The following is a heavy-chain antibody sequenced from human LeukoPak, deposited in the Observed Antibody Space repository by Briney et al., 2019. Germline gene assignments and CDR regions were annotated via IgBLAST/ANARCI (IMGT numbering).Heavy chain of an antibody. Sequence: GGSLRLSCAASGFTFSSYSMNWVRQAPGKGLEWVSAISGNGDITYYTDSVKGRFTISRDNSKNTLYLQMNSLRAEGTAVYYCAKVTGGDMITYGGLDYWGQGTLVTVSS. CDR1: GFTFSSYS. V-gene: IGHV3-23*01. J-gene: IGHJ4*02. D-gene: IGHD3-16*01. CDR2: ISGNGDIT. CDR3: AKVTGGDMITYGGLDY.